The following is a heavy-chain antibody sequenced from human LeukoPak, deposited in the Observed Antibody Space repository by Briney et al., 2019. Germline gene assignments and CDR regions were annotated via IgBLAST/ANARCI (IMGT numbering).Heavy chain of an antibody. CDR2: ISGSGGRI. CDR3: SERGSDSPSCFQH. D-gene: IGHD2-21*02. J-gene: IGHJ1*01. CDR1: GFTFSSYS. V-gene: IGHV3-23*01. Sequence: PGGSLRLSCAASGFTFSSYSMSWVRQAPGKGLEWVSSISGSGGRIDYADSVKGRFTISRDNSKNTLSLQMNSLTAEDTAVYYCSERGSDSPSCFQHWGQGTLVTVSS.